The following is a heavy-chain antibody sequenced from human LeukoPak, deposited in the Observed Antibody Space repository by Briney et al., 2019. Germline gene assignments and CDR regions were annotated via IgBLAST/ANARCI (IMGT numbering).Heavy chain of an antibody. CDR3: ARGTYYDTLDFRSPLLIDY. CDR2: ISAYNGNT. J-gene: IGHJ4*02. D-gene: IGHD3-22*01. CDR1: GYTFTNYG. V-gene: IGHV1-18*01. Sequence: GASVKVSCKASGYTFTNYGISWVRQAPGQGLEWMGWISAYNGNTNYAQRLQGRVTMNTDTSTSTVYMELRGLRSDDTAVYYCARGTYYDTLDFRSPLLIDYWGQGTLVTVSS.